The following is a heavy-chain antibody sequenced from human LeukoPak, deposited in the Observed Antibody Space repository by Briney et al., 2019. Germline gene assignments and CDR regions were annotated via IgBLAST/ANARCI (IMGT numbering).Heavy chain of an antibody. CDR1: GFTFTTYW. V-gene: IGHV3-7*01. CDR3: ARDRGGLQFDY. CDR2: IKEDGSEK. Sequence: GGSLRLSWAAAGFTFTTYWMTWVRQAPGKGLEFVDNIKEDGSEKKYVGSVQGRFTISRDNSRHLLYLQMDSLRAEDTAVYYCARDRGGLQFDYWGQGTLVTVSS. D-gene: IGHD2-15*01. J-gene: IGHJ4*02.